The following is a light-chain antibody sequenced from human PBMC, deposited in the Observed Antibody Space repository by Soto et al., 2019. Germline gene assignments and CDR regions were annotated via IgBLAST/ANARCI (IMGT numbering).Light chain of an antibody. Sequence: QSALPQPASVSGSPGQSITISCTGTSSDVGGYNYVSWYQQHPGKAPKLMICDVSNRPSGVSNRFSGSKSVNTASLTISGLQADDEADYYCSSYTSSNIYVFGTGTKLTVL. V-gene: IGLV2-14*01. CDR2: DVS. J-gene: IGLJ1*01. CDR1: SSDVGGYNY. CDR3: SSYTSSNIYV.